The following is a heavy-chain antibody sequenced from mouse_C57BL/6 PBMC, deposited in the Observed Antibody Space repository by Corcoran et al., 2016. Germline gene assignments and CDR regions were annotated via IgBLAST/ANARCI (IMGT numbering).Heavy chain of an antibody. CDR2: ISYDGSN. D-gene: IGHD2-4*01. V-gene: IGHV3-6*01. Sequence: DVQLQESGPGLVKPSQSLSLTCSVTGYSITSGYYWNWIRQFPGNKLEWMGYISYDGSNNYNPSLKNRISITRDTSKNQFFLKLNSVTTEDTATYYCASYDYDAYYAMDYWGQGTSVTVSS. CDR1: GYSITSGYY. CDR3: ASYDYDAYYAMDY. J-gene: IGHJ4*01.